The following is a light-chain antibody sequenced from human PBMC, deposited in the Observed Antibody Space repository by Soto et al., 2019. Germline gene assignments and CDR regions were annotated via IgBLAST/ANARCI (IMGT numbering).Light chain of an antibody. V-gene: IGKV3-20*01. CDR3: QQYHTWPIT. Sequence: EIVLTQSPGTLSLYPGERATLSCRASQSVSNNYLAWYQQKPGQAPRLLIYGASNRATGIPDRFSGSGSGTDFTLTISSLQSEDCAIYYCQQYHTWPITFGGGTKVDI. CDR1: QSVSNNY. CDR2: GAS. J-gene: IGKJ4*01.